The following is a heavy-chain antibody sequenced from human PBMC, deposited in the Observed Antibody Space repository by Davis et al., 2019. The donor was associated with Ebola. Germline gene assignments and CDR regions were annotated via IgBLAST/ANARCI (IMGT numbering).Heavy chain of an antibody. CDR2: IFFDGSET. V-gene: IGHV3-30*03. CDR3: VRDFFEFSSSSFSDS. Sequence: GESLKISCEGSGFTFSRYGMHWVRQAPGKGPEWLTYIFFDGSETFYADSVKGRFTISRDNSKNTLYLQMGRLRSDDTAMYYCVRDFFEFSSSSFSDSWGQGTLVTVSS. J-gene: IGHJ4*02. CDR1: GFTFSRYG. D-gene: IGHD6-6*01.